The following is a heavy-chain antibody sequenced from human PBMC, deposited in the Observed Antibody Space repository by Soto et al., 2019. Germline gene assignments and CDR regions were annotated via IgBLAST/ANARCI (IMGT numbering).Heavy chain of an antibody. CDR3: AREGYCGGDCYYGMDV. V-gene: IGHV4-31*03. CDR1: GGSISSGGYY. CDR2: IYYSGST. D-gene: IGHD2-15*01. Sequence: SETLSLTCTVSGGSISSGGYYWSWIRQHPGKGLEWIGYIYYSGSTYYNPSLKSRVTISVDTSKNQFSLKLSSVTAADTAVYYCAREGYCGGDCYYGMDVWGQGTTVTVSS. J-gene: IGHJ6*02.